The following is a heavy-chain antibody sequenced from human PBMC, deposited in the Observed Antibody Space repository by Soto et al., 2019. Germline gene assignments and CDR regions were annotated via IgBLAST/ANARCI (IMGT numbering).Heavy chain of an antibody. CDR3: AKEPSTGPMYA. Sequence: GVSLRVSCAASGFAFSSDSMNWVRQAPGKGLEWVSYISSSSSTIYYADSVKGRFTISRDNAKNSLYLQMNSLRAEDTAVYYCAKEPSTGPMYACAQETALTVSS. V-gene: IGHV3-48*01. CDR2: ISSSSSTI. J-gene: IGHJ6*02. CDR1: GFAFSSDS.